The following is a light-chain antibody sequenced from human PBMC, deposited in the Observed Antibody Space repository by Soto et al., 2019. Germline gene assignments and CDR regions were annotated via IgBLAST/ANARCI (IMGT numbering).Light chain of an antibody. J-gene: IGLJ3*02. V-gene: IGLV2-14*01. CDR2: EVT. CDR1: SSDVGAYNY. Sequence: QSALTQPASVSGSLGQSITISCTGTSSDVGAYNYVSWYQQHPDKAPKLLIFEVTNRPSGVSGRFSGSKSGTSASLVITGLQVEDEGDYYCQSRDSSLSSSWVFGGGTKVTVL. CDR3: QSRDSSLSSSWV.